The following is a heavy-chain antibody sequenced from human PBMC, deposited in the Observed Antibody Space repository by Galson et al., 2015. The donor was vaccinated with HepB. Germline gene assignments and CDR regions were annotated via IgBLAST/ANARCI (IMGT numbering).Heavy chain of an antibody. V-gene: IGHV5-51*01. Sequence: QSGAEVKKPGESLKISCKGSGYNFATHWIGWVRQMPGKGLEWVGIIYPAYSDARYSPSFQGQVTISADKSNSTAYLQWSSLKASDTAMYYCASLRGTDPLGFDYWGQGTLVTVSS. CDR1: GYNFATHW. CDR2: IYPAYSDA. D-gene: IGHD3-16*01. J-gene: IGHJ4*02. CDR3: ASLRGTDPLGFDY.